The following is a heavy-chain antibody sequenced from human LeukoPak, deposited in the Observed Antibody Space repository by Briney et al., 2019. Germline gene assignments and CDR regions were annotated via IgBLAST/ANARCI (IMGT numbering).Heavy chain of an antibody. D-gene: IGHD3-9*01. CDR1: GAPINSGGYY. CDR3: ARLRSERGILTGYYYYYYMDV. J-gene: IGHJ6*03. V-gene: IGHV4-61*02. CDR2: IHTSDNT. Sequence: SQTLSLTCNVSGAPINSGGYYWSWIRQPAGKGLEWIVRIHTSDNTDFNPSLQSRVTISLDTFNNQFSLNLNSVTAADTAVYYCARLRSERGILTGYYYYYYMDVWGKGTTVTISS.